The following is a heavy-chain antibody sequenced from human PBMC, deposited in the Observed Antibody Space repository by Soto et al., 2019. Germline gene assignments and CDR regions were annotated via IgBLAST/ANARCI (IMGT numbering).Heavy chain of an antibody. CDR2: IIPIVGTG. CDR1: GGTFSNYA. D-gene: IGHD2-2*01. Sequence: QVQLVQSGAEVRKPGSSVTVSCKASGGTFSNYAISWVRQAPGQGLEWMGGIIPIVGTGSYAKKFQGRVTMTADEPTTTDYLELSSLRFEDTAVYYCARVVILVPTASPHYYPHMDVWGPGTTVTVSS. J-gene: IGHJ6*02. V-gene: IGHV1-69*01. CDR3: ARVVILVPTASPHYYPHMDV.